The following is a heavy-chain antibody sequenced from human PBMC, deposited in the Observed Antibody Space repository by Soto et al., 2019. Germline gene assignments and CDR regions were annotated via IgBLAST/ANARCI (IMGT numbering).Heavy chain of an antibody. CDR2: IIPIFGTA. CDR1: GGTFSSYA. D-gene: IGHD2-21*02. J-gene: IGHJ1*01. V-gene: IGHV1-69*06. Sequence: SVKVSCKASGGTFSSYAISWVRQAPGQGLEWMGGIIPIFGTANYAQKFQGRVTITADKSTGTAYMELSSLRSEDTAVYYCARVRGRAYCGGDCYSEYFQHWGQGTLVTVSS. CDR3: ARVRGRAYCGGDCYSEYFQH.